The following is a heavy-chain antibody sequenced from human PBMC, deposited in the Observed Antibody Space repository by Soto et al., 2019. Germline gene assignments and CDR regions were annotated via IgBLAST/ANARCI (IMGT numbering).Heavy chain of an antibody. CDR2: ISSSGSTI. Sequence: PGGSLRLSCAASGFTFSDYYMSWIRQAPGKGLEWVSYISSSGSTIYYADSVKGRFTISRDNAKNSLYLQMNSLRAEDTAVYYCARAITDYGDYVSDYYYYMDVWGKGTTVTVSS. CDR1: GFTFSDYY. V-gene: IGHV3-11*01. J-gene: IGHJ6*03. D-gene: IGHD4-17*01. CDR3: ARAITDYGDYVSDYYYYMDV.